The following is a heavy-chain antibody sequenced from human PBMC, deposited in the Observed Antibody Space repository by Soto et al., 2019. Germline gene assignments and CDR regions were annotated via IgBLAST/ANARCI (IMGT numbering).Heavy chain of an antibody. CDR1: GFTVSSNY. CDR3: ARVSGSYSGPLDY. Sequence: EVQLVESGGGLIQPGGTLRLSCAASGFTVSSNYMSWVRQAPGKGLEWVSVIYSGGSTYYADSVKGRFTISRDNSKNTLYLQMNSLRAEDTAVYYCARVSGSYSGPLDYWGQGTLVTVSS. CDR2: IYSGGST. J-gene: IGHJ4*02. D-gene: IGHD1-26*01. V-gene: IGHV3-53*01.